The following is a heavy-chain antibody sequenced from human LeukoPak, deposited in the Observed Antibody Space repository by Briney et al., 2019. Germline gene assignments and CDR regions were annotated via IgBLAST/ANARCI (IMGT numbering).Heavy chain of an antibody. D-gene: IGHD5-18*01. J-gene: IGHJ3*01. CDR1: GFTFTRDW. CDR3: QGSTIILLDTADAFDF. Sequence: GGSLRLSCAASGFTFTRDWMSWVRQAPGKGLEWVANIKQDGSEKYYVDSVKGRFTISRYNAKNSLYLQMNSLRAEDTAVYYCQGSTIILLDTADAFDFWGQGTMVTVSS. CDR2: IKQDGSEK. V-gene: IGHV3-7*01.